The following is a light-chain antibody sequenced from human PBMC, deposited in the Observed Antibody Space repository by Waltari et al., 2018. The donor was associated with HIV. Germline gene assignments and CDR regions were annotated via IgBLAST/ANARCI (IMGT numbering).Light chain of an antibody. CDR2: RNN. J-gene: IGLJ1*01. CDR1: SFNIGSNF. Sequence: QSVLTQPPSASGTPGQRVTIRCSGSSFNIGSNFVYWYQQLPGAAPKLLIYRNNQRPAVVPLRFSGSKSGNSASLAISGVRSEDEADYYCAAWDDSLSGFYVVGTGTNVTVL. V-gene: IGLV1-47*01. CDR3: AAWDDSLSGFYV.